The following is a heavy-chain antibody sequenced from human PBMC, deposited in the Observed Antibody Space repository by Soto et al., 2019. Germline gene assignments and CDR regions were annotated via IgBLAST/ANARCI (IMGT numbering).Heavy chain of an antibody. Sequence: PGGSLRLSCAASGFTFSDYYMSWIRQAPGKGLEWVSYISSSGSTIYYADSVKGRFTISRDNAKNSLYLQMNSLRAEDTAVYYCARVARESEPVFGSTTYYMDVWGKGTTVTVSS. CDR1: GFTFSDYY. V-gene: IGHV3-11*01. CDR3: ARVARESEPVFGSTTYYMDV. J-gene: IGHJ6*03. D-gene: IGHD1-1*01. CDR2: ISSSGSTI.